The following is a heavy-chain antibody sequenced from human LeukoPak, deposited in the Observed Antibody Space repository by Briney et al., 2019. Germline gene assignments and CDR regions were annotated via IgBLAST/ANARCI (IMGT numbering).Heavy chain of an antibody. CDR1: GFTFSSYA. Sequence: GGSLTLSCAASGFTFSSYAMNWVRQAPGNGLEWVSASGTSGDAYYGDSVKGRFIISRDNAKNTVYLQMSSLRVEDTAVYYCAQKTPRNHPFDYWGQGILVTVSS. J-gene: IGHJ4*02. D-gene: IGHD2/OR15-2a*01. CDR2: SGTSGDA. CDR3: AQKTPRNHPFDY. V-gene: IGHV3-23*01.